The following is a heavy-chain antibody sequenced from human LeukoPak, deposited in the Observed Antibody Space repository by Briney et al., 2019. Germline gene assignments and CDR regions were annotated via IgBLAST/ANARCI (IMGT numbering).Heavy chain of an antibody. D-gene: IGHD6-13*01. Sequence: PSETLSLTCTVSGGSISSYYWSWIRQPPGKGLEWIGEINHSGSTNYNPSLKSRVTLSVDTSKNQFSLKLSSVTAADTAVYYCARAAAGTECYFDYWGQGTLVTVSS. CDR1: GGSISSYY. CDR3: ARAAAGTECYFDY. V-gene: IGHV4-34*01. CDR2: INHSGST. J-gene: IGHJ4*02.